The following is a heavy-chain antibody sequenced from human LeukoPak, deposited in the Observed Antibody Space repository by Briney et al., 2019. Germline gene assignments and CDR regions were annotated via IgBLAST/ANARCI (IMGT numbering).Heavy chain of an antibody. CDR3: ALGLVIDY. V-gene: IGHV3-66*01. J-gene: IGHJ4*02. CDR1: GFTVSSNF. D-gene: IGHD3-9*01. CDR2: ISSDGST. Sequence: PGGSLRLSCAASGFTVSSNFMSWVRQAPREGLEWVSVISSDGSTYYADYVKGRFTISRDNSMNTLYLQMNSLRVEDTAVYYCALGLVIDYWGQGTMVTVSS.